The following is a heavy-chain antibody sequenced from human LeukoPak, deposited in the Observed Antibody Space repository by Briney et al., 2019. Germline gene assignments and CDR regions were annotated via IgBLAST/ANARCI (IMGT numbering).Heavy chain of an antibody. D-gene: IGHD6-13*01. V-gene: IGHV1-2*06. CDR3: ARWGPPQQVFDY. CDR2: INPNSGGT. J-gene: IGHJ4*02. Sequence: ASVKVSCKASGYTFTGYYMHWVRQAPGQGLEWMGRINPNSGGTNYAQKFQGRVAMTRDTSISTAYMELSRLRSDDTAVYYCARWGPPQQVFDYWGQGTLVTVSS. CDR1: GYTFTGYY.